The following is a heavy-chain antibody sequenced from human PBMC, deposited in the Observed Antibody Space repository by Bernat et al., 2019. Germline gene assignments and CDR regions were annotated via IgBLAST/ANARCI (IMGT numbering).Heavy chain of an antibody. CDR1: GFTFSSYN. Sequence: EVQLVESGGGLVKPGGSLRLSCAASGFTFSSYNMNWVRQAPGKGLEWVSSISTGGTYIFYADSVRGRFTTSRDNARNSLYLQMNSLRAEDTAVYYCVRKPLNWKDSLDFWGQGTLVTVSS. J-gene: IGHJ4*02. CDR3: VRKPLNWKDSLDF. D-gene: IGHD1-20*01. CDR2: ISTGGTYI. V-gene: IGHV3-21*02.